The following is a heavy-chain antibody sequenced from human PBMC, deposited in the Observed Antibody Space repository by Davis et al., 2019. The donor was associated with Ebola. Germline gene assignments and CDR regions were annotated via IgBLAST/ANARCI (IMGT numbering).Heavy chain of an antibody. D-gene: IGHD4-11*01. CDR3: ARGQGLFHDYSIDY. J-gene: IGHJ4*02. V-gene: IGHV3-43*02. CDR1: GFTFDDYA. CDR2: ISGDGGST. Sequence: GGSLRLSCAASGFTFDDYAMHWVRQAPGKGLEWVSLISGDGGSTYYADSVKGRFTISRDNSKNTLYLQMNSLRAEDTAVYYCARGQGLFHDYSIDYWGQGTLVTVSS.